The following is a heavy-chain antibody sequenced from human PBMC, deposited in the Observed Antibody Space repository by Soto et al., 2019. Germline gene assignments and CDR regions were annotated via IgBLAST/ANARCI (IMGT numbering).Heavy chain of an antibody. Sequence: QVQLVQSGAEVKKPGSSVKVSCNASGGTFSSYAISWVRQAPGQGLEWMGGIIPIFGTANYAQKFQGRVTITADESTSTAYMELSSLRSEDTAVYYCARKILTGSVGAFDIWGQGTMVTVSS. V-gene: IGHV1-69*01. J-gene: IGHJ3*02. CDR2: IIPIFGTA. CDR1: GGTFSSYA. D-gene: IGHD3-9*01. CDR3: ARKILTGSVGAFDI.